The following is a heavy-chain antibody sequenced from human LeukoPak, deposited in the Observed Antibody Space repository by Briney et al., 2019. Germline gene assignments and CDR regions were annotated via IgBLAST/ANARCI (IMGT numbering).Heavy chain of an antibody. CDR2: IYYSGST. D-gene: IGHD1-26*01. CDR3: ARCIVGATTFDY. V-gene: IGHV4-59*08. J-gene: IGHJ4*02. CDR1: GFTFRSYA. Sequence: GSLRLSCAASGFTFRSYAMSWIRQPPGKGLEWIGYIYYSGSTNYNPSLKSRVTISVDASKNQFSLKLSSVTAADTAVYYCARCIVGATTFDYWGQGTLVTVSS.